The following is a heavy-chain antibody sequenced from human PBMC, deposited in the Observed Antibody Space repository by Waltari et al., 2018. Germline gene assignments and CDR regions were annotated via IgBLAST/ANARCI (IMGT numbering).Heavy chain of an antibody. D-gene: IGHD5-18*01. CDR3: ARDPDSYGDY. Sequence: EVKLVESGGGLVQPGGSLSLSCAASGFTFSSDWIGWVRQAPGKGLEWVANIKQDGSEKYYVDSVKGRFTISRDNAKNSLYLQMNSLRAEDTAVYYCARDPDSYGDYWGQGTLVTVSS. J-gene: IGHJ4*02. CDR1: GFTFSSDW. CDR2: IKQDGSEK. V-gene: IGHV3-7*01.